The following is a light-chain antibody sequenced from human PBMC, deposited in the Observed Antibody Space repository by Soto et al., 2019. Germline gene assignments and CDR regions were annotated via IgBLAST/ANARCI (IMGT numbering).Light chain of an antibody. Sequence: EIVLTQSPGNLSLSPGERATLSCRASQTIASRYLAWYQHQPGQAPRLLIYRTFARAPGIPDRFSGGGSGTDFTLAINRLEREDFAGYYCQQYDTSPPTFGQGTRLDIK. CDR2: RTF. CDR3: QQYDTSPPT. CDR1: QTIASRY. V-gene: IGKV3-20*01. J-gene: IGKJ5*01.